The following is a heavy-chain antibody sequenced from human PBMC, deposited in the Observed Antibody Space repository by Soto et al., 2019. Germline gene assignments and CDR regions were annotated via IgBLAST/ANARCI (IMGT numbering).Heavy chain of an antibody. CDR2: IYTSGST. Sequence: QVQLQESGPGLVKPSETLSLTCTVSGGSISSYYWSWIRQPAGKGLGWIGRIYTSGSTNYNPSLKSRVTMSVDTSKNQFSLKLSSVTAADTAVYYCARDTIAARQHWYFDLWGRGTLVTVSS. J-gene: IGHJ2*01. CDR3: ARDTIAARQHWYFDL. D-gene: IGHD6-6*01. CDR1: GGSISSYY. V-gene: IGHV4-4*07.